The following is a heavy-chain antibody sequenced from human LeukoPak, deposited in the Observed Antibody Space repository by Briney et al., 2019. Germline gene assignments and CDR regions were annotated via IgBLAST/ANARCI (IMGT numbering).Heavy chain of an antibody. CDR2: ISYDGNNK. CDR1: GFTFSSYA. Sequence: PGGSLRLSCAASGFTFSSYAMHWVRQAPGKGLEWVAVISYDGNNKYYADSVKGRFTISRDNSKNTLYLQMNSLRAEDTAVYYCASHGVVPAAIRYYFDYWGQGTLVTVSS. D-gene: IGHD2-2*01. CDR3: ASHGVVPAAIRYYFDY. V-gene: IGHV3-30-3*01. J-gene: IGHJ4*02.